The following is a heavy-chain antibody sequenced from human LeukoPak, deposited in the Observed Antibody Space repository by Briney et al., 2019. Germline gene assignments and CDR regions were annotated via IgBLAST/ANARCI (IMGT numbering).Heavy chain of an antibody. J-gene: IGHJ3*02. CDR3: ARTEYTGSSGAFDI. D-gene: IGHD6-6*01. CDR1: GYTFDTYW. CDR2: IYSRDSDT. V-gene: IGHV5-51*01. Sequence: GESLKISCKGSGYTFDTYWIGWVRQMPGKGLEYMGIIYSRDSDTKYSPSFEGQVTISADKSITTAYMQWSSLKASDTAIYYCARTEYTGSSGAFDICGQGTMVTVSS.